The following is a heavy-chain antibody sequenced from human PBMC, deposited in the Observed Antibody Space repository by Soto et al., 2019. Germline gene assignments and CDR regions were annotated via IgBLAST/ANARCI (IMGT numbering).Heavy chain of an antibody. CDR1: GGSISSYY. CDR3: ARDRYEQQLVGYFDY. J-gene: IGHJ4*02. Sequence: SETLSLTCTVSGGSISSYYWSWIRQPPGKGLEWIGYIYYSGSTNYNPSLKSRVTISVDTSKNQFSLKLSSVTAADTAVYYCARDRYEQQLVGYFDYWGQGTLVTVSS. CDR2: IYYSGST. D-gene: IGHD6-13*01. V-gene: IGHV4-59*01.